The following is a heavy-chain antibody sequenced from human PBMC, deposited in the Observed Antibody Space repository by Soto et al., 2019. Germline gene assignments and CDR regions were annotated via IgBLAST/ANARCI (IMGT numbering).Heavy chain of an antibody. CDR3: ARDHPVGIVPAASHYYYYYGMDV. V-gene: IGHV3-30-3*01. Sequence: GGSLRLSCAASGFTFSSYAMHWVRQAPGKGLEWVAVISYDGSNKYYADSVKGRFTISRDNSKNTLYLQMNSLRAEDTAVYYCARDHPVGIVPAASHYYYYYGMDVWGQGTTVTVSS. CDR1: GFTFSSYA. J-gene: IGHJ6*02. D-gene: IGHD2-2*01. CDR2: ISYDGSNK.